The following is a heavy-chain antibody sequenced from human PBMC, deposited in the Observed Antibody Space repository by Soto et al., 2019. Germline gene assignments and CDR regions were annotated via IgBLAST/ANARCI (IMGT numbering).Heavy chain of an antibody. CDR2: MHYSGKT. CDR1: GASIKSGGDY. CDR3: ARDYYSSGNYFLDY. Sequence: SETLSLTCTVSGASIKSGGDYWSWIRQHPGKGLERIGHMHYSGKTDYNPSLKSRLSISLDTSKNQSSLNLSSVTAEDTAVYYCARDYYSSGNYFLDYWGPGTLVTVSS. D-gene: IGHD3-10*01. V-gene: IGHV4-31*03. J-gene: IGHJ4*02.